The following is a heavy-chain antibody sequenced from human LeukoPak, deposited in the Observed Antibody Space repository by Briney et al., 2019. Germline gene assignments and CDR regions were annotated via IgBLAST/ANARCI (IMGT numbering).Heavy chain of an antibody. Sequence: GGSLRLSCAASXXXXXIXSXNXVRQAXXXXXXXXXSXXSSSSYIYYADSVKGRFTISRDNAKNSLYLQMNSLRAEDTAVYYCARDRGEDYGDYAFDYWGQGTLVTVSS. CDR1: XXXXXIXS. CDR3: ARDRGEDYGDYAFDY. V-gene: IGHV3-21*01. J-gene: IGHJ4*02. D-gene: IGHD4-17*01. CDR2: XXSSSSYI.